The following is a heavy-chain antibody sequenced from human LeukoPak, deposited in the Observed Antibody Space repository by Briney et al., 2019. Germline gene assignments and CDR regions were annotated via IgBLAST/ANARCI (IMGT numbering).Heavy chain of an antibody. CDR3: VKRWFAP. Sequence: PGGALRLSCAASGFTVSDFWMIWVRQAPGRGLEWVGHIRTKSEGRTTQYAAPVKDRFTVSRDDSKNTVYLQMDSLQSDDIAVYYCVKRWFAPWGQGALVTV. CDR1: GFTVSDFW. J-gene: IGHJ5*02. CDR2: IRTKSEGRTT. V-gene: IGHV3-15*01.